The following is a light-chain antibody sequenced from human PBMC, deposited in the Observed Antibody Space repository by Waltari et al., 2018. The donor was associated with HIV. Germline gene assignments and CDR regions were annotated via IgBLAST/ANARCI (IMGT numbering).Light chain of an antibody. V-gene: IGLV2-14*01. Sequence: QSALTQPASVSGSPGPSITISCTGTNSDISGYNYVSWYHEHPGKAPKLMIYEVSNRPSGVSNRFSGSKSGNTASLTISGLQAEDEADYYCSSYTSSNTPVVFGGGTKLTVL. J-gene: IGLJ2*01. CDR3: SSYTSSNTPVV. CDR2: EVS. CDR1: NSDISGYNY.